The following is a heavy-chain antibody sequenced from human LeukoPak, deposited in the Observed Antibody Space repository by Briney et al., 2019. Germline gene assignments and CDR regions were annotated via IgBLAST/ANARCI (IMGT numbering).Heavy chain of an antibody. CDR1: GYSISSGYY. CDR2: IYHSRST. D-gene: IGHD2-2*03. Sequence: PSETLSLTCAVSGYSISSGYYWGWIRQPPGKGLEWIGSIYHSRSTYYNPSLKSRVTISVDTSKNQFSLKLSSVTAADTAVYYCARHGPRAILDMALGYWGQGTLVTVSS. CDR3: ARHGPRAILDMALGY. V-gene: IGHV4-38-2*01. J-gene: IGHJ4*02.